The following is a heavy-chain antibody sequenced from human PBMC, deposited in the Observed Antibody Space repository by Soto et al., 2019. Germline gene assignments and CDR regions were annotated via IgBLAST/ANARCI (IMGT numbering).Heavy chain of an antibody. J-gene: IGHJ5*02. D-gene: IGHD1-26*01. Sequence: QVQLQESGPRLVKPSETLSLTCTVSGGSISSYYWHWIRQPPGKELEWIGYIYYSGRTNYNSSLKSRVTISIDTSNNHFSLRLTSVTAADTAVYYCAREIVGATTWFDPWGKGNLVTVSS. CDR3: AREIVGATTWFDP. CDR2: IYYSGRT. CDR1: GGSISSYY. V-gene: IGHV4-59*01.